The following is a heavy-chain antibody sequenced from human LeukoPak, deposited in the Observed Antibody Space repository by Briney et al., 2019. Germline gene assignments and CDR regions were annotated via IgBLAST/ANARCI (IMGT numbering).Heavy chain of an antibody. CDR1: GFTFSSYS. J-gene: IGHJ4*02. D-gene: IGHD6-19*01. Sequence: GGSLRLSCAASGFTFSSYSMNWVRQAPGKGLEWVSYISSSSSTIYYADSVKGRFTISRDNAKNSLYLQMNSLRAEDTAVYYCARGSRSSGWHYFDYWGQGTLVTASS. CDR3: ARGSRSSGWHYFDY. V-gene: IGHV3-48*04. CDR2: ISSSSSTI.